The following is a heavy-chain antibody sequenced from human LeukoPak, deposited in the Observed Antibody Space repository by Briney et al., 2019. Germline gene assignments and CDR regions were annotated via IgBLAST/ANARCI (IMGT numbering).Heavy chain of an antibody. V-gene: IGHV4-4*07. D-gene: IGHD2-2*02. CDR1: GGSISSYY. CDR2: IYTSGST. J-gene: IGHJ6*03. CDR3: ARAGGGYCSSTSCYSVGYYYYYMDV. Sequence: SETLSLTCTVSGGSISSYYWSWIRQPAGKGLEWIGRIYTSGSTNYNPSLKSRVTMSVDTSKNQFSLKLSSVTAADTAVYYCARAGGGYCSSTSCYSVGYYYYYMDVWGKGTTVTVSS.